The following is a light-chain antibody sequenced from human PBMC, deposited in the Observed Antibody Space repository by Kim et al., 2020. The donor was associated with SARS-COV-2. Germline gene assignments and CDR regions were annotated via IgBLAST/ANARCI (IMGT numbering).Light chain of an antibody. V-gene: IGLV7-46*01. CDR1: TGAVTSGHY. CDR2: DTT. J-gene: IGLJ2*01. Sequence: QAVVTQEPSLTVSPGVTVTLACVSSTGAVTSGHYPYWFQQKPGQAPRTLIYDTTNKHSWTPARFSCSLLGGKAALTLSGAQPEDEAEYYCLLAYSGSRPLFGGGTKLTVL. CDR3: LLAYSGSRPL.